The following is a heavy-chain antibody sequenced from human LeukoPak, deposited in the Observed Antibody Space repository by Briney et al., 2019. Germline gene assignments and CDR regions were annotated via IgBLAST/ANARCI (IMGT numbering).Heavy chain of an antibody. CDR3: ARDKGIAVAGGVAYYWYFDL. Sequence: GASVKVSCKASGYTFTNYGISWVRQAPGQGLEWMGGIIPIFGTANYAQKFQGRVTITADESTSTAYMELSSLRSEDTAVYYCARDKGIAVAGGVAYYWYFDLWGRGTLVTVSS. V-gene: IGHV1-69*13. CDR1: GYTFTNYG. J-gene: IGHJ2*01. CDR2: IIPIFGTA. D-gene: IGHD6-19*01.